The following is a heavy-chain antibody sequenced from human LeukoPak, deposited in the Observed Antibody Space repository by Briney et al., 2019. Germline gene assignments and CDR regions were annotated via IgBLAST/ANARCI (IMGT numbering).Heavy chain of an antibody. J-gene: IGHJ6*03. CDR1: GFTFSDYY. V-gene: IGHV3-11*01. Sequence: GGSLRLSCAASGFTFSDYYMSWIRQAPGKGLEWVSYISSSGSTIYYADSVKGRFTISRDNAKNSLYLQVNSLRAEDTAVYYCARDVRYSGYDYYYYYYMDVWGKGTTVTVSS. D-gene: IGHD5-12*01. CDR3: ARDVRYSGYDYYYYYYMDV. CDR2: ISSSGSTI.